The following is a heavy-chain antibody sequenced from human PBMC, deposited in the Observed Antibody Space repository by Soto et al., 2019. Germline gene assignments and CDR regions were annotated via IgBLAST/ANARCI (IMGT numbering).Heavy chain of an antibody. J-gene: IGHJ5*02. CDR1: GGSFSGYY. CDR2: INHSGST. Sequence: QVQLQQWGAGLLKPSETLSLTCAVYGGSFSGYYWSWIRQPPGKGLEWIGEINHSGSTNYNPSLESRVTISVDTSKNQCSLKLSSVPAADTAVYYCARGREDVVVVNWFDPWGQGTLVTVSS. D-gene: IGHD2-15*01. CDR3: ARGREDVVVVNWFDP. V-gene: IGHV4-34*01.